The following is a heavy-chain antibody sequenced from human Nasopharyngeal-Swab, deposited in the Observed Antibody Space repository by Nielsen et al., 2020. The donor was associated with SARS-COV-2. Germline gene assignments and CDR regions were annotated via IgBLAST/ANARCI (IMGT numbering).Heavy chain of an antibody. CDR3: ARHGVRGAGGWFYYFDY. D-gene: IGHD6-19*01. CDR2: IYPGDSDT. V-gene: IGHV5-51*01. J-gene: IGHJ4*02. CDR1: GYSFTSYW. Sequence: GESLKISCKGSGYSFTSYWIGWVRQMPGKGLEWMGIIYPGDSDTRYSPSFQGQVTISADRSISTAYLQWSSLKASDTATYYCARHGVRGAGGWFYYFDYWGQGTLVTVSS.